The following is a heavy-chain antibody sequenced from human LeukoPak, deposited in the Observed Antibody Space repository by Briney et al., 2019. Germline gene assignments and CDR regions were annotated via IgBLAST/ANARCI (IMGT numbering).Heavy chain of an antibody. J-gene: IGHJ4*02. V-gene: IGHV1-2*02. CDR2: INPNSGGT. CDR1: GYTFTGYY. Sequence: GASVSVSCKASGYTFTGYYMHWVRQAPGQGLEWMGWINPNSGGTNYAQKFQGRVTMTRDTSISTAYMELSRLRSDDTAVYYCARGRRAYDSSGYTRYWGQGTLVTVSS. D-gene: IGHD3-22*01. CDR3: ARGRRAYDSSGYTRY.